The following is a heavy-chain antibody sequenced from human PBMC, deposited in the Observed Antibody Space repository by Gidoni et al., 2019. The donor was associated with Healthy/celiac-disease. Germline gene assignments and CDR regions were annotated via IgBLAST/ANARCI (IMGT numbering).Heavy chain of an antibody. V-gene: IGHV1-46*03. D-gene: IGHD2-21*01. CDR1: AYTFTSYH. CDR2: INPGGGST. CDR3: ALAYCGGDCYSPSYYMDV. J-gene: IGHJ6*03. Sequence: QVQLVQSGAAVKKPGASVKVSCKAAAYTFTSYHMHWVRQAPGQGLEWMGIINPGGGSTSYAQMFQGRVTMTRDTSTSTVYMELSSLRSEDTAVYDCALAYCGGDCYSPSYYMDVWGKGTTVTVSS.